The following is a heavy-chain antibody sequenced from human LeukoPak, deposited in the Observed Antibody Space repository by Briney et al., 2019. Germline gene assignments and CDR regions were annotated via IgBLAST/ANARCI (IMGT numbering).Heavy chain of an antibody. J-gene: IGHJ4*02. V-gene: IGHV3-13*01. CDR2: IGTAGDT. D-gene: IGHD4-17*01. Sequence: GGSLGLSCAASGFTFSSYDVHWVRQATGKGLEWVSAIGTAGDTYYPGSVKGRFTISRENAKNSLYLQMNSLRAGDTAVYYCARRGYGDYLDYWGQGTLVTVSS. CDR1: GFTFSSYD. CDR3: ARRGYGDYLDY.